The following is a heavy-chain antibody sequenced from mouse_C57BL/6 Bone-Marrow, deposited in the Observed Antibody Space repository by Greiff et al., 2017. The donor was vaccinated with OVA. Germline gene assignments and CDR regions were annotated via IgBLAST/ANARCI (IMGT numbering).Heavy chain of an antibody. CDR3: ARQELRRGY. CDR2: ISSGGSYT. Sequence: EVQVVEFGGDLVKPGGSLKLSCAASGFTFSSYGMSWVRQTPDKRLEWVATISSGGSYTYYPDSVKGRFTISRDNAKNTLYLQMSSLKSEDTAMYYCARQELRRGYWGQGTTLTVSS. D-gene: IGHD1-1*01. J-gene: IGHJ2*01. CDR1: GFTFSSYG. V-gene: IGHV5-6*01.